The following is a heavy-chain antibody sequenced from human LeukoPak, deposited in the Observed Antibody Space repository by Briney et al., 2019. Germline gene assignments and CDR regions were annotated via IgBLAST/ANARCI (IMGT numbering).Heavy chain of an antibody. Sequence: SETLSLTCTVSGYSISSGYYWGWIRQPPGKGLEWIGSIYHSGSTYYNPSLKSRVTISVDTSKNQFSLKLSSVTAADTAVYYCASIPGPYSSSWYYPPNWFDPWGQGTLVTVSS. V-gene: IGHV4-38-2*02. CDR1: GYSISSGYY. D-gene: IGHD6-13*01. J-gene: IGHJ5*02. CDR3: ASIPGPYSSSWYYPPNWFDP. CDR2: IYHSGST.